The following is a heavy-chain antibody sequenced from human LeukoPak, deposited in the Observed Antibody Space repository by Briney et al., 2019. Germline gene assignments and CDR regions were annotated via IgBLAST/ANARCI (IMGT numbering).Heavy chain of an antibody. D-gene: IGHD3-22*01. CDR3: ARTGGYYDSSGYYPGGYFDY. V-gene: IGHV1-69*04. Sequence: SVKVSCKASGGTFSSYAISWVRQAPGQGLEWMGRIIPILGIANYAQKFQGRVTITADKSTSTAYMELSSLRSEDTAVYYCARTGGYYDSSGYYPGGYFDYWGQGTLVTVSS. CDR2: IIPILGIA. CDR1: GGTFSSYA. J-gene: IGHJ4*02.